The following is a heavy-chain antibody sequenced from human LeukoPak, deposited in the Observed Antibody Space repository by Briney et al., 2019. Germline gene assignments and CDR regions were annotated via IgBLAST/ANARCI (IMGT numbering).Heavy chain of an antibody. D-gene: IGHD3-10*01. V-gene: IGHV3-23*01. Sequence: GGSLRLSCAASGFTFSSYAISWVRQAPGKGLEWVPAISGSGGITYYADSVKGRFTISRDNSKNTLYLQMNSLRAEDTAVYYCAKAPYNSGTYYIYYFDSWGQGTLVTVSS. CDR3: AKAPYNSGTYYIYYFDS. CDR1: GFTFSSYA. J-gene: IGHJ4*02. CDR2: ISGSGGIT.